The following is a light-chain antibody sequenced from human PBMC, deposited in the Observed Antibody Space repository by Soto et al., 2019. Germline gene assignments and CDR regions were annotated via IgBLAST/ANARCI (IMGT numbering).Light chain of an antibody. J-gene: IGLJ2*01. CDR2: EDI. CDR1: SSDVVGHSF. V-gene: IGLV2-8*01. CDR3: SSYSDSKSVI. Sequence: ALSQPPSASGSPGQSVTISCTGTSSDVVGHSFVSWYQQRPGKAPKLMIYEDIKRPSWVPDRFSGSKSGNTASLTVSGLQSEDEADYYCSSYSDSKSVIFGGGTKLTVL.